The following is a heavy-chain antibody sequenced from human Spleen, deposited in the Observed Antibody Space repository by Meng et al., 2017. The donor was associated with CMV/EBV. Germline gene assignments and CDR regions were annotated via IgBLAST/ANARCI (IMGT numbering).Heavy chain of an antibody. Sequence: VYGGSLSGYYWSWIRQPPGKELEWIGEINHSGSTNYNPSLKSRVTISVNTSKNQFSLKLSSVTAADTAVYYCARGPSSSSYSWFDPWGQGTLVTVSS. V-gene: IGHV4-34*01. CDR1: GGSLSGYY. D-gene: IGHD6-6*01. CDR3: ARGPSSSSYSWFDP. CDR2: INHSGST. J-gene: IGHJ5*02.